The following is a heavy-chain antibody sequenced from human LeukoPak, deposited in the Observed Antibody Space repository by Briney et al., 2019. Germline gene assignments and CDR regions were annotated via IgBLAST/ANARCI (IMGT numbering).Heavy chain of an antibody. J-gene: IGHJ4*02. V-gene: IGHV3-23*01. CDR2: IRTDGVTT. CDR1: GFTFSSYS. D-gene: IGHD5-24*01. Sequence: GGSLRLSCAASGFTFSSYSMNWVRQAPGKGLEWVSGIRTDGVTTYYADSVKGRFIISRDNSKNTVYLQMNSLSAEDAAVYYCVKDDGWVQYANWGQGTLVTVSS. CDR3: VKDDGWVQYAN.